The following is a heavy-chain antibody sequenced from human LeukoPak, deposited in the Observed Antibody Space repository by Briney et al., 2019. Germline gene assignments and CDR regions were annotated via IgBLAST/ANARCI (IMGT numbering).Heavy chain of an antibody. Sequence: GGSLRLSCAASGFTFSSYGMSWVRQAPGKGLEWVSAISGSGGSTYYADSVKGRFTISRDNSKNTLYLQMNSLRAEDTAVYYCASGRGGAIFDYWGQGTLVTASS. J-gene: IGHJ4*02. D-gene: IGHD4/OR15-4a*01. CDR1: GFTFSSYG. CDR3: ASGRGGAIFDY. V-gene: IGHV3-23*01. CDR2: ISGSGGST.